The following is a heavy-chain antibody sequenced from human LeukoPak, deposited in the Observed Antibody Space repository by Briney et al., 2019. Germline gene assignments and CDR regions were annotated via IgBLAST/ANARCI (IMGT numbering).Heavy chain of an antibody. Sequence: GGSLRLSCAASGFTFSSYAMSWVRQAPGKGLEWVSAISGSGGSTYYADSVKGRFTISRDNSENTLYLQMNSLRAEDTAVYYCANQRGRGWPFDYWGQGTLVTVSS. D-gene: IGHD6-19*01. J-gene: IGHJ4*02. CDR1: GFTFSSYA. V-gene: IGHV3-23*01. CDR2: ISGSGGST. CDR3: ANQRGRGWPFDY.